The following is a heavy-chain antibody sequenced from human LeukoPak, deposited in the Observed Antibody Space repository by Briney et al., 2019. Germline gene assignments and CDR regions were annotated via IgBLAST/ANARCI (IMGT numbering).Heavy chain of an antibody. CDR3: ARGSGSNYFDY. Sequence: PSETLSLTCTVSGCTISSYYWSWIRQPPGKGLEWIGYIYYSGSTNYNPSLKSRVTISVDTSKNQFSLKLSSVTAADTAVYYCARGSGSNYFDYWGQGTLVTVSS. D-gene: IGHD1-26*01. V-gene: IGHV4-59*01. CDR2: IYYSGST. J-gene: IGHJ4*02. CDR1: GCTISSYY.